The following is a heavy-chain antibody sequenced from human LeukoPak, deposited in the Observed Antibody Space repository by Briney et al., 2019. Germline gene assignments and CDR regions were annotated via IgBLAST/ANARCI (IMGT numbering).Heavy chain of an antibody. Sequence: PSETLSLTCTVSGGSISSGSYYWSWIRQPAGKGLEWIGRIYTRGSTDYNPSLKSRVTMSVDTSKNQFSLKLSSVTAADTAVYYCARPYNWNPGAFDIWGQGTMVTVPS. CDR1: GGSISSGSYY. D-gene: IGHD1-20*01. J-gene: IGHJ3*02. CDR2: IYTRGST. CDR3: ARPYNWNPGAFDI. V-gene: IGHV4-61*02.